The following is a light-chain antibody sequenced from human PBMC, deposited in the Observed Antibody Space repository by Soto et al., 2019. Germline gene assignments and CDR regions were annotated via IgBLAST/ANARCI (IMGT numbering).Light chain of an antibody. CDR3: SSYTTSSTLV. Sequence: QSVMTQPASVSGSPGQSITVSCTGTSSDVGGYKYVSWYQHHPGRAPKLMIYEVNNRPSGVSHRFSGSKSGNTASLTISGLQPEDEADYYCSSYTTSSTLVFSTGTKVAVL. CDR1: SSDVGGYKY. CDR2: EVN. V-gene: IGLV2-14*01. J-gene: IGLJ1*01.